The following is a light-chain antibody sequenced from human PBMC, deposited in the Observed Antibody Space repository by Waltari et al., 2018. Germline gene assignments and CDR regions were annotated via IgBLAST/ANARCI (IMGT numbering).Light chain of an antibody. CDR2: SNE. Sequence: QSVLTQAPSVSGTPGQRVTISCSGTNYNIGSGPVNWYQQVPGMSPKLLIYSNEQRPSGVPDRFSGPKSGTSASLAISGLQSEDEADYYCATWDGRVNGVLFGGGTKVTVL. J-gene: IGLJ2*01. CDR1: NYNIGSGP. CDR3: ATWDGRVNGVL. V-gene: IGLV1-44*01.